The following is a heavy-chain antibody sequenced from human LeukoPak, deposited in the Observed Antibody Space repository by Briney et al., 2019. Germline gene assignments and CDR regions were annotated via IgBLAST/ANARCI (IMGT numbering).Heavy chain of an antibody. CDR1: GFTFAGYA. D-gene: IGHD2-2*01. CDR2: ISGGGDTT. Sequence: GGSLRLSCAASGFTFAGYAMSWVRQGPGKGLEWVSDISGGGDTTYYADSVKGRFTISRDNSKNTLYLQMNSLRAEDKAVYYCAKGRLVPAALLDYWGQGTLVTVSS. CDR3: AKGRLVPAALLDY. J-gene: IGHJ4*02. V-gene: IGHV3-23*01.